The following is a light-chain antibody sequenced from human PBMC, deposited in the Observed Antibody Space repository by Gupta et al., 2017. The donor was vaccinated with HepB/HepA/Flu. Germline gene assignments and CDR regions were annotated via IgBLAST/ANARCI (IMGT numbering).Light chain of an antibody. CDR2: GNS. CDR1: RPNIGAGYD. J-gene: IGLJ1*01. V-gene: IGLV1-40*01. Sequence: QSVLTQPPSVSGAPGQRVTISRTGPRPNIGAGYDVHWYQQLPGTAPKLLIFGNSNRPSGVPDRCSGSKSGTSATLAITGLQAEDEADDDCQSYDSSLSGPFYVFGTGTKVTVL. CDR3: QSYDSSLSGPFYV.